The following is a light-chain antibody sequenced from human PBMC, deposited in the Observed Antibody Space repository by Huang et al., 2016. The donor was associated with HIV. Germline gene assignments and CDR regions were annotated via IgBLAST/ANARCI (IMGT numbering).Light chain of an antibody. J-gene: IGKJ2*01. CDR2: GAS. CDR3: QHHNNWPPYT. Sequence: EIVMTQSPATLSVSAGERATLACRASKTIGNNLAWYQQRPGQAPRLLFYGASTRTTGVPARFSGTGSETEFNLTISSLQPDDFGIYYRQHHNNWPPYTFGQGTRLEIK. V-gene: IGKV3-15*01. CDR1: KTIGNN.